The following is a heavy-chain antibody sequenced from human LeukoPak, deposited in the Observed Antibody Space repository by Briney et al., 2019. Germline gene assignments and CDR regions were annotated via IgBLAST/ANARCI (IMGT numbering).Heavy chain of an antibody. J-gene: IGHJ4*02. CDR2: ISPGSGTI. D-gene: IGHD3-10*01. CDR1: GFSFNRRG. Sequence: GGSLRLSCATSGFSFNRRGMNWVRHPPGKGLEWVSYISPGSGTIYYAESVKGRFTVSRDDAKNSLYLQMNSLRAEDTAVYYCARLWFGELLYRGSELDYWGQGTLVTVSS. V-gene: IGHV3-48*04. CDR3: ARLWFGELLYRGSELDY.